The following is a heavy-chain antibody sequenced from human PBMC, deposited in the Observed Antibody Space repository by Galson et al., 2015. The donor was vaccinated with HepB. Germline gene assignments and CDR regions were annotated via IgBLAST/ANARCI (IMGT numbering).Heavy chain of an antibody. CDR1: GFTFSSYA. V-gene: IGHV3-23*01. Sequence: SLRLSCAASGFTFSSYAMSWVRQAPGKGLEWVSAVSGSGGTTYYADSVKGRFTISRDNSKNTLYLQMNSLRAEDTAVYYCAKEVITMIRGPIINGPLGYWGQGTLVTVSS. CDR2: VSGSGGTT. D-gene: IGHD3-10*01. CDR3: AKEVITMIRGPIINGPLGY. J-gene: IGHJ4*02.